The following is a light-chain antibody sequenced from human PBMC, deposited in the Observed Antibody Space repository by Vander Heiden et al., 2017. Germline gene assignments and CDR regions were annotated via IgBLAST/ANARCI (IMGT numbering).Light chain of an antibody. CDR1: NIGSKN. J-gene: IGLJ2*01. CDR3: QEWDSYTEI. V-gene: IGLV3-9*01. CDR2: RDT. Sequence: SYDLSQARSMSVARGQTAPITCEGDNIGSKNVHWYQQKTGQAPILVIYRDTNRPSGIPDRFSGSNSGNAATLTITRAQAEDESYYYCQEWDSYTEIFGGGTKLSVL.